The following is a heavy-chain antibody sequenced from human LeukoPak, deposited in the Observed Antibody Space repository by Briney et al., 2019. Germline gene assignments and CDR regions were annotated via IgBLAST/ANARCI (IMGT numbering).Heavy chain of an antibody. D-gene: IGHD2-15*01. J-gene: IGHJ4*02. V-gene: IGHV4-59*01. Sequence: SETLSLTCTVSGGSISSYYWSWIRQPPGKGLEWIGYIYYSGSTNYNPSLKSRVTISVDTSKNQFSLKLSSVTAADTAVYYCAITREGYCSGGSCYSEWWGQGTLVTVSS. CDR1: GGSISSYY. CDR2: IYYSGST. CDR3: AITREGYCSGGSCYSEW.